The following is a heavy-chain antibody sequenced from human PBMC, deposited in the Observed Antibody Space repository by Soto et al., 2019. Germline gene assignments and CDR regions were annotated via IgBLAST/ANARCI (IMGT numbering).Heavy chain of an antibody. Sequence: SETLSLTCAVYGGSFSGYYWSWIRQPPGKWLEWIGEINHSGSTNYNPSLKSRVTISVDTSKNQFSLKLSSVTAADTAVYYCARGLRVQLSENWFDPWGQGTLVTVSS. CDR1: GGSFSGYY. V-gene: IGHV4-34*01. J-gene: IGHJ5*02. CDR3: ARGLRVQLSENWFDP. D-gene: IGHD5-18*01. CDR2: INHSGST.